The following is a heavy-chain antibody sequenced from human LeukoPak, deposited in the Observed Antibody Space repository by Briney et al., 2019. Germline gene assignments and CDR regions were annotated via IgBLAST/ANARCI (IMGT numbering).Heavy chain of an antibody. J-gene: IGHJ4*02. CDR2: INPNSGGT. CDR1: GYTFTGYY. V-gene: IGHV1-2*02. Sequence: GASVKVSCKASGYTFTGYYMHWVRQAPGQGLEWMGWINPNSGGTTYAQKFQGRVTMTRDTSISTAYMELSRLRSDDTAVYYCASWHYYGSGSPFDYWGQGALVTVSS. CDR3: ASWHYYGSGSPFDY. D-gene: IGHD3-10*01.